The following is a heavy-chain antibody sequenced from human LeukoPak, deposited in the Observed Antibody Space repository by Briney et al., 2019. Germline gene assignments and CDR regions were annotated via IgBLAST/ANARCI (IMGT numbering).Heavy chain of an antibody. CDR1: GDSISSGGYY. CDR2: IYYSGST. Sequence: SQTLSLTCTVSGDSISSGGYYWSWIRQHPGKGLEWIGYIYYSGSTYYNPSLKSRVTISVDTSKNQFSLKLSSVTAADTAVYYCARGSVDTAMVADYWGQGTLVTVSS. J-gene: IGHJ4*02. D-gene: IGHD5-18*01. V-gene: IGHV4-31*03. CDR3: ARGSVDTAMVADY.